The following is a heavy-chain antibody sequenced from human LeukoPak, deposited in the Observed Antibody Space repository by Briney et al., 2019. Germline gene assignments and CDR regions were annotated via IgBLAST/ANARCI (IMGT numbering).Heavy chain of an antibody. Sequence: PGGSLRLSCEASGFTFSNYAMSWVRQAPGKGLEWVSGIRGSGGSTYYADSVKGRLTISRDNSKNTLYLQMNSLRAEDTAVYYCAKGGWYGDAFDIWGQGTMVTVSS. V-gene: IGHV3-23*01. CDR2: IRGSGGST. D-gene: IGHD6-19*01. CDR3: AKGGWYGDAFDI. CDR1: GFTFSNYA. J-gene: IGHJ3*02.